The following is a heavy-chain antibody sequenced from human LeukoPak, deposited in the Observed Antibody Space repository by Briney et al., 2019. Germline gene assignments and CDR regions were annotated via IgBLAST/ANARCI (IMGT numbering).Heavy chain of an antibody. J-gene: IGHJ3*02. D-gene: IGHD3-22*01. Sequence: PSETLSLTCIVSGGXINISYCSWIRQPPGKGLEWIGYIYHRGSTNYNPSLKSRITVSVDTSKNQFSLKLSSVTAADTAVYYCARDLVVTTYYYDSSGYGHAFDIWGQGTMVTVSS. CDR2: IYHRGST. CDR3: ARDLVVTTYYYDSSGYGHAFDI. V-gene: IGHV4-59*01. CDR1: GGXINISY.